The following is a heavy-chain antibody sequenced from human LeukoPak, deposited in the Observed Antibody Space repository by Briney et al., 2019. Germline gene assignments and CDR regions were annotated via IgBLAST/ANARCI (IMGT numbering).Heavy chain of an antibody. CDR1: GFIFSSYS. CDR3: AGMYSSGWYAPSGWFDP. CDR2: ISSSSSTI. Sequence: GGSLRLSCAASGFIFSSYSMNWVRQAPGKGLEWVSYISSSSSTIYYADSVKGRFTISRDNAKNSLYLQMNSLRDEDTAVYYCAGMYSSGWYAPSGWFDPWGQGTLVTVSS. D-gene: IGHD6-19*01. J-gene: IGHJ5*02. V-gene: IGHV3-48*02.